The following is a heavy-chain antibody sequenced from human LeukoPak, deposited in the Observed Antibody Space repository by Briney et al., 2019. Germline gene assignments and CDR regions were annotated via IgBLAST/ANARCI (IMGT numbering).Heavy chain of an antibody. J-gene: IGHJ4*02. Sequence: ASVKLSCKASGYTCTSYDINWVRQATGQGLEWMGWINPNTGGTNYAQQFQGRVTITRDTSSSTAYMDLNRLTSDDTAVYYCARDPDVVVEPAGVRVDYWGQGTLVTVSA. CDR3: ARDPDVVVEPAGVRVDY. V-gene: IGHV1-2*02. D-gene: IGHD2-2*01. CDR1: GYTCTSYD. CDR2: INPNTGGT.